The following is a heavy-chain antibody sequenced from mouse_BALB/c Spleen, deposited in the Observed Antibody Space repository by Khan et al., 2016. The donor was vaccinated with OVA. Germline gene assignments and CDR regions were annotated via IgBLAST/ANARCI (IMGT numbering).Heavy chain of an antibody. CDR3: ARSNYGTFAY. V-gene: IGHV5-9*03. Sequence: EVELVESGGGLVKPGGSLKLSCAASGFTFSSYTMSWVRQTPEKRLEWVATINSGGDNTYYPDSVKGRFTISRDNAKNNLYLQMSSLRSDDTALYYCARSNYGTFAYWCQGTLVTVSA. CDR2: INSGGDNT. J-gene: IGHJ3*01. CDR1: GFTFSSYT. D-gene: IGHD2-1*01.